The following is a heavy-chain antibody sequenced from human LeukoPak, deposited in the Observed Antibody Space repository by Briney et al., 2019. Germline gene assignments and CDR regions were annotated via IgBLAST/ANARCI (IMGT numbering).Heavy chain of an antibody. J-gene: IGHJ6*03. CDR3: ARVLRYFDWSLGYMDV. V-gene: IGHV3-11*01. CDR2: ISSSGSTI. CDR1: GFTFSDYY. D-gene: IGHD3-9*01. Sequence: GGSLRLSCAASGFTFSDYYMSWIRQAPGKGLEWVSYISSSGSTIYYADSVKGRFTISRDNAKNSLYLQMNSLRAEDTAVYYCARVLRYFDWSLGYMDVWGKGTTVTISS.